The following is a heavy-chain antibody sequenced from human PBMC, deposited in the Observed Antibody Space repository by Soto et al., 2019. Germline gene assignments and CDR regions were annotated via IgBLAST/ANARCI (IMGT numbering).Heavy chain of an antibody. CDR1: GDSMKDYY. CDR2: IYTSGLT. CDR3: ARERELPRFDS. Sequence: QVHLQESGPRLAKPSDTLSLICNVSGDSMKDYYWTWIRQPAGKGLEWIGHIYTSGLTHYNPSLRSRVTMSLDMSKSQSFLKLNSVTAADSAVYFCARERELPRFDSWGQGILVTVSS. V-gene: IGHV4-4*07. J-gene: IGHJ4*02. D-gene: IGHD1-26*01.